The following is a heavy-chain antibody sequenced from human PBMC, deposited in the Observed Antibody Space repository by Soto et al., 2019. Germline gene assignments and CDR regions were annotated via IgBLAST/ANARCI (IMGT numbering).Heavy chain of an antibody. V-gene: IGHV3-23*01. CDR3: AKAGPSSGYYYASDY. D-gene: IGHD3-22*01. CDR1: GFTFNKHA. CDR2: ISGRGDST. Sequence: GGSLRLSCAASGFTFNKHAMNWVRQAPGKGLEWVSAISGRGDSTYYADSVKGRFTISRDNSKNTLYLQMNSLRAEDTAVYYCAKAGPSSGYYYASDYWGQGTLVTVSS. J-gene: IGHJ4*02.